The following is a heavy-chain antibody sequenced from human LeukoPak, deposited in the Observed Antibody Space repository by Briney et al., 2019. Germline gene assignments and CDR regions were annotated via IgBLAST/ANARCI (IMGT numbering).Heavy chain of an antibody. CDR3: ARDSRYCSGGNCHLRFDY. V-gene: IGHV4-59*12. CDR2: IYYSGST. CDR1: SGSISSYY. J-gene: IGHJ4*02. Sequence: KPSETLSLTCTVSSGSISSYYWSWIRQPPGKGLEWIAYIYYSGSTNYNPSLKSRVTISVDTSKNQFSLKLSSVTAADTAVYYCARDSRYCSGGNCHLRFDYWGQGILVTVSS. D-gene: IGHD2-15*01.